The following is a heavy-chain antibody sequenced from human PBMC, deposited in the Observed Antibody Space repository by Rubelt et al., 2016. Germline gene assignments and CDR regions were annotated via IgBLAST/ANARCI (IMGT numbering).Heavy chain of an antibody. D-gene: IGHD6-19*01. CDR3: ARWAYISDYYWIDY. J-gene: IGHJ4*02. V-gene: IGHV3-7*04. CDR2: INQVGNQM. Sequence: GGGLVQPGGSLRLSCAASGFTFGTYWMTWVRQAPEKGLEWVANINQVGNQMYFVDSVKGRFTISRDNAKNSLYLQMDSLRAEDSAMYYCARWAYISDYYWIDYWGQGTLVTVSS. CDR1: GFTFGTYW.